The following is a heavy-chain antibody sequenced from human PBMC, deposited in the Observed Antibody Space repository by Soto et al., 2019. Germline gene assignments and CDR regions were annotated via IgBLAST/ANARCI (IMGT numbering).Heavy chain of an antibody. V-gene: IGHV3-23*01. D-gene: IGHD4-17*01. CDR3: AKERATTTAFDY. Sequence: GGSLRLSCAASGFTFRRDGMSWVRQAPGKGLEWVSLITDNGGSTYYADSVKGRFTISRDNTKNTLFLQMNSLRAEDMAVYYCAKERATTTAFDYWGQGALVTVSS. CDR1: GFTFRRDG. J-gene: IGHJ4*02. CDR2: ITDNGGST.